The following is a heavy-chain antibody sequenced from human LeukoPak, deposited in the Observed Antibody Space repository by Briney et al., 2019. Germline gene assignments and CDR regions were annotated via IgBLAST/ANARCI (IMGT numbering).Heavy chain of an antibody. D-gene: IGHD2-15*01. CDR1: GFTFSSYG. J-gene: IGHJ4*02. CDR2: ISYDGSNK. CDR3: AKDSVVVAAILWVFDY. Sequence: SGRSLRLSCAASGFTFSSYGIHWVRQAPGKGLEWVAVISYDGSNKYYADSVKGRFTISRDNSKNTLYLQMDSLRAEDTAVYYCAKDSVVVAAILWVFDYWGQGTLVTVSS. V-gene: IGHV3-30*18.